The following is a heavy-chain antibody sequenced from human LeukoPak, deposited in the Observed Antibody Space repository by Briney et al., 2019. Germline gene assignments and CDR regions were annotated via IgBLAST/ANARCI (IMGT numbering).Heavy chain of an antibody. Sequence: SETLSLTCTVSGGSIRNYYWSWIRQSAGKGLECIGRIYTAGTTDYNPCLKRRVTMSVDTSKNQLSLKMISVTAADTAVYYCARDSGTTGEVKFDPWGQGTLVIVSS. CDR3: ARDSGTTGEVKFDP. CDR2: IYTAGTT. J-gene: IGHJ5*02. D-gene: IGHD3-10*01. V-gene: IGHV4-4*07. CDR1: GGSIRNYY.